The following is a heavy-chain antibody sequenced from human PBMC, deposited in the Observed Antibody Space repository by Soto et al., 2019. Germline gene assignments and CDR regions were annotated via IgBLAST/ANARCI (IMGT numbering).Heavy chain of an antibody. J-gene: IGHJ4*02. CDR1: GGSISGYS. D-gene: IGHD2-21*02. CDR2: IYNSGST. Sequence: QVQLQESGPGLVKPSETLSLTCTVSGGSISGYSWNWIRQPPGKGLEWIAYIYNSGSTNYNPSLKSRVTISVDTSPNQFSLKLSSVTAADTAVYYCAREPRQGDRIYYFDYWGQGTLVTVSS. V-gene: IGHV4-59*01. CDR3: AREPRQGDRIYYFDY.